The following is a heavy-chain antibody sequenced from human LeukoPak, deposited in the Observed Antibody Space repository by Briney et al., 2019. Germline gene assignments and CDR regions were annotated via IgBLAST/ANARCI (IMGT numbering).Heavy chain of an antibody. V-gene: IGHV5-51*01. CDR2: ICPGDYET. J-gene: IGHJ4*02. CDR1: GYNFVNFW. D-gene: IGHD1-26*01. Sequence: PGESLKISCKGSGYNFVNFWIGWVRQMPGKGLEWMGIICPGDYETTYGPSFQGQVTVSADKSISTAYLQWSSLKASDTAIYYCASRVGGPTPYFDYWGQGTLVTVSS. CDR3: ASRVGGPTPYFDY.